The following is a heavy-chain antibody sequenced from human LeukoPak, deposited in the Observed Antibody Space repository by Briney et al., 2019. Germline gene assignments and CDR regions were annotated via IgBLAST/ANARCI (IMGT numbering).Heavy chain of an antibody. Sequence: GGSLRLSCAASGFTFSSYGMHWVRQAPGKGLEWVAVISYDGSNKYYADSVKGRFTISRDNSKNTLYLQMNSLRAEDTAVYYCARSLVPERAVAFDIWGQGTMVTVSS. D-gene: IGHD1-14*01. CDR3: ARSLVPERAVAFDI. CDR1: GFTFSSYG. J-gene: IGHJ3*02. V-gene: IGHV3-30*03. CDR2: ISYDGSNK.